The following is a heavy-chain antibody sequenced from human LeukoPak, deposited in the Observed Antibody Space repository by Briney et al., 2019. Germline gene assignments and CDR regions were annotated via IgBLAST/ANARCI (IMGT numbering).Heavy chain of an antibody. CDR2: IKQDGSEK. CDR1: GFTFSSYS. J-gene: IGHJ4*02. V-gene: IGHV3-7*01. CDR3: ARGITIFGVDLDY. D-gene: IGHD3-3*01. Sequence: HSGGSLRLSCAASGFTFSSYSMNWVRQAPGKGLEWVANIKQDGSEKYYVDSVKGRFTISRDNAKNSLYLQMNSLRAEDTAVYYCARGITIFGVDLDYWGQGTLVTVSS.